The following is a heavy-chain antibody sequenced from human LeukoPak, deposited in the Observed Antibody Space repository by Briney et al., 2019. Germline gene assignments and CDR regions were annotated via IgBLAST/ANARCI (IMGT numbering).Heavy chain of an antibody. D-gene: IGHD1-26*01. CDR1: GYTFTDYY. J-gene: IGHJ3*02. V-gene: IGHV1-2*02. CDR3: ARDGVFGYYDAFDI. CDR2: INPNTGGT. Sequence: GASVKVSCKASGYTFTDYYIHWVRQAPGQGLEWMGWINPNTGGTKYAQKFKGRVTMTRDTSISTVYMELSRLRSDDTAVYYCARDGVFGYYDAFDIWGQGTMITVSS.